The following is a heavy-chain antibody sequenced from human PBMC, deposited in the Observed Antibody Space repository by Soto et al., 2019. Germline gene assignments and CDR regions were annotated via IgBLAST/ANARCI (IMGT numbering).Heavy chain of an antibody. CDR3: ARHYGDYPLYFQH. CDR1: GGTFSSNT. Sequence: SVKVTCKASGGTFSSNTSSWVRQAPGQGLEWMGRIIPILGIANYAQKFQGRVTITADKSTSTAYMELSSLRSEDTAVYYCARHYGDYPLYFQHWGQGTLVTVSS. CDR2: IIPILGIA. J-gene: IGHJ1*01. V-gene: IGHV1-69*02. D-gene: IGHD4-17*01.